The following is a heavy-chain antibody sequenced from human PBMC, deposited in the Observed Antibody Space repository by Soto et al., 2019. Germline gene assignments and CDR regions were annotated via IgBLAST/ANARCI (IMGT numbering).Heavy chain of an antibody. Sequence: QVQLQQWGAGLLKPSETLSLTCAVYGGSFSGYYWSWIRQPPGKGLEWIGEINHSGSTNYNPSLKSRVTIPLDTSKNQCSLQLSAVTAASTAVYYCARGWSGWRVWLDYWGQGTLVTVSS. CDR3: ARGWSGWRVWLDY. V-gene: IGHV4-34*01. J-gene: IGHJ4*02. D-gene: IGHD6-19*01. CDR1: GGSFSGYY. CDR2: INHSGST.